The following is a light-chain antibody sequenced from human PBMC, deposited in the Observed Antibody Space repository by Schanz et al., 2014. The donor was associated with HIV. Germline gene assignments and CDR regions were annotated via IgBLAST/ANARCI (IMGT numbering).Light chain of an antibody. Sequence: EIVMTQSPATLYVSPGEGATLSCRASQSVSNSLAWYQQKPGQAPRLLIYDASNRATGIPARFSGSGSGTDFTLTISSPEPEDFAVYYCQQYGSSSLTFGGGTKVEIK. CDR1: QSVSNS. CDR3: QQYGSSSLT. V-gene: IGKV3-11*01. CDR2: DAS. J-gene: IGKJ4*01.